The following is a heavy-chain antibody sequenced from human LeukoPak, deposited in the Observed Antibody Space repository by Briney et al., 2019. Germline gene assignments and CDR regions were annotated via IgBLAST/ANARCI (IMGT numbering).Heavy chain of an antibody. CDR3: ARAPFMIWRAFDI. D-gene: IGHD3-16*01. CDR1: GYTFTGYY. CDR2: INPNSGGT. V-gene: IGHV1-2*02. J-gene: IGHJ3*02. Sequence: ASVTVSCKASGYTFTGYYMHWVRQAPGQGLEWMGWINPNSGGTNYAQKFQGRVTMTRDTSISTAYMELSRLRSDDTAVYYCARAPFMIWRAFDIWGQGTMVTVSS.